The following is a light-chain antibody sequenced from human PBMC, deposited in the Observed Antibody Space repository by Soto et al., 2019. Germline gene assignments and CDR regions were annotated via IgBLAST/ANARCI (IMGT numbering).Light chain of an antibody. V-gene: IGKV1-5*01. J-gene: IGKJ2*01. CDR1: QSISGW. CDR2: DAS. CDR3: QLDDNYSMYT. Sequence: DIQMTQSPSTLSASVGDSVTITCRASQSISGWLAWYQQRPGEAPKFLISDASSLESGVPSRFSGSGSGTDFMLLISSRQPDDSATYYCQLDDNYSMYTFGAGTKLEIK.